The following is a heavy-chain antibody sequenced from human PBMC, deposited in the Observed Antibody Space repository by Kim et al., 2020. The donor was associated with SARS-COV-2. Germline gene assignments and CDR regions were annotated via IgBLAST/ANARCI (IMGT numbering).Heavy chain of an antibody. J-gene: IGHJ4*02. D-gene: IGHD2-15*01. CDR2: ISRSSVTI. CDR1: GFTFSSYS. CDR3: ARDNGYCSGGSCYSPFFDY. V-gene: IGHV3-48*02. Sequence: GGSLRLSCAASGFTFSSYSMNWVRQAPGKGLEWVSYISRSSVTIYYADSVKGRFTISRDNAKNSLYLQINSLRDEDTAVYYCARDNGYCSGGSCYSPFFDYWGQGTLVTVSS.